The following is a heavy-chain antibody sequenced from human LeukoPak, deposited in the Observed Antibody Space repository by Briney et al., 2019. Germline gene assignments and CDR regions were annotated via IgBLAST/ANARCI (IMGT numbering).Heavy chain of an antibody. J-gene: IGHJ4*02. CDR2: ITSSSSYI. CDR1: GFTFSTYS. D-gene: IGHD2-15*01. CDR3: AKLGGGYSDSDY. Sequence: PGGSLRLPCAASGFTFSTYSMNWVRQAPGKGLEWVSSITSSSSYIHYADSVKGRFTISRDNAKNSLYLQMNSLRAEDTAVYYCAKLGGGYSDSDYWGQGTLVTVSS. V-gene: IGHV3-21*01.